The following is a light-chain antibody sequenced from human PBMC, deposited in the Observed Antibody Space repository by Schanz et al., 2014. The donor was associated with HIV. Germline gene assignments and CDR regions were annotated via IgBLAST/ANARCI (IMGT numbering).Light chain of an antibody. CDR2: GNT. Sequence: QSVLTQKKEGEGAKGQRVTISGAGNSSNIGAGYDVHWYQQLPRPAPKLLIYGNTNRPSGVPDRFSGSKSGTSASLAITGLRAEDEADYFCQSYDSTLSAFVFATGTKLT. CDR3: QSYDSTLSAFV. CDR1: SSNIGAGYD. J-gene: IGLJ1*01. V-gene: IGLV1-40*01.